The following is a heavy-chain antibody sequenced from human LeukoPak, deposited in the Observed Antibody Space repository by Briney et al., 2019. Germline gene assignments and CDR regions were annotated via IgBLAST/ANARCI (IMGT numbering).Heavy chain of an antibody. Sequence: ETLSLTCTVSGGSISSYYWSWVRQAPGKGLEWVGRIKSKTDGGTTDYAAPVKGRFTISRDDSKNTLYLQMNSLKTEDTAVYYCTTGRVAGDFDYWGQGTLVTVSS. V-gene: IGHV3-15*01. CDR3: TTGRVAGDFDY. J-gene: IGHJ4*02. CDR1: GGSISSYY. CDR2: IKSKTDGGTT. D-gene: IGHD6-19*01.